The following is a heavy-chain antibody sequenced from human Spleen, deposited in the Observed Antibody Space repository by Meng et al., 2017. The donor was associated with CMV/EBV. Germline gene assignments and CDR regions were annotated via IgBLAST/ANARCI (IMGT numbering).Heavy chain of an antibody. Sequence: AASGFSVSSSYMSWVRQAPGKGLEWVSVIDSGDRTNYADSVKGRFSISRDSSRNMLSLQMNSLRVEDTAMYYCARVSCPTTSCYWRNWGRGTLVTVSS. J-gene: IGHJ4*02. D-gene: IGHD2-2*01. CDR1: GFSVSSSY. V-gene: IGHV3-53*01. CDR3: ARVSCPTTSCYWRN. CDR2: IDSGDRT.